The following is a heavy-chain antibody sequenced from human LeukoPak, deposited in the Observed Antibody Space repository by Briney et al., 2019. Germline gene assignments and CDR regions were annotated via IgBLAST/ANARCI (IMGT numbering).Heavy chain of an antibody. D-gene: IGHD5-12*01. CDR1: GGSISSYY. Sequence: SETLSLTCTVSGGSISSYYWSWIRQPAGKGLEWIGRIYTSGSTNYNPSLKSRVTMSVDTSKNQFSLKLSSVTAADTAVYYCARGGQYSGYVGYYYYYGMDVWGQGTTVTVSS. CDR2: IYTSGST. J-gene: IGHJ6*02. CDR3: ARGGQYSGYVGYYYYYGMDV. V-gene: IGHV4-4*07.